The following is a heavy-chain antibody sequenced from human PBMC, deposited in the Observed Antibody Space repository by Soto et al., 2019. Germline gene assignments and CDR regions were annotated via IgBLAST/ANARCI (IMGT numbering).Heavy chain of an antibody. CDR3: ARGYSYGHPDY. V-gene: IGHV4-59*01. D-gene: IGHD5-18*01. CDR1: GFTFSDYY. Sequence: QVQLVESGGGLVKPGGSLRLSCAASGFTFSDYYMSWIRQPPGKGLEWIGYIYYSGSTNYNPSLKSRVTISVDTSKNQFSLKLSSVTAADTAVYYCARGYSYGHPDYWGQGTLVTVSS. CDR2: IYYSGST. J-gene: IGHJ4*02.